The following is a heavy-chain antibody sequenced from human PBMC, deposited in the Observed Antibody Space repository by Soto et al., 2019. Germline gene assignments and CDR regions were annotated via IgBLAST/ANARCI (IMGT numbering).Heavy chain of an antibody. V-gene: IGHV1-2*02. CDR2: INPNSGGT. CDR3: ARDQYYDSSVSP. CDR1: GYTFTGYY. J-gene: IGHJ5*02. Sequence: ASVKVSCKASGYTFTGYYMHWVRQAPGQGLEWMGWINPNSGGTNYAQKFQGRVTMTRDTSISTAYMELSRLRSDDTAVYYCARDQYYDSSVSPWGQGTLVTVSS. D-gene: IGHD3-22*01.